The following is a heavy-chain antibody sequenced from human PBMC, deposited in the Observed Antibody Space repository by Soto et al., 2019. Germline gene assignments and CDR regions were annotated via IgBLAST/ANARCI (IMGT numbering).Heavy chain of an antibody. J-gene: IGHJ6*02. CDR3: ARGVNRAYSSGQYGMDV. CDR2: ISAYNGNT. CDR1: GYTFTSYG. D-gene: IGHD6-19*01. Sequence: QVQLVQSGAEVKKPGASVKVSCKASGYTFTSYGISWVRQAPGQGLEWMGWISAYNGNTNYAQKLQGRVTMTTDTATSTAYMELRSLRSDDTAVYYGARGVNRAYSSGQYGMDVWGQGTTVTVSS. V-gene: IGHV1-18*01.